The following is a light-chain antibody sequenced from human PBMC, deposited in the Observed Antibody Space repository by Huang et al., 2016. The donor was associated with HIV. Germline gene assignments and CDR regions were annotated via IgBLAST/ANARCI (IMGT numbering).Light chain of an antibody. V-gene: IGKV3-15*01. Sequence: ERVMTQSPATLSVAPGERVTLSCRASHSVSSNFAWYLQKPGQAPRRLIHGSSTRATGIPASFSGSGSGTEFTLAISSLQSEDSGVYFCQQYDNWPLTFGQGTRLEIK. CDR3: QQYDNWPLT. CDR2: GSS. J-gene: IGKJ5*01. CDR1: HSVSSN.